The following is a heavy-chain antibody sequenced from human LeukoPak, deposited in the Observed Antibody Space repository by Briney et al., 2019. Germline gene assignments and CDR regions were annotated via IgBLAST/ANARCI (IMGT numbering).Heavy chain of an antibody. CDR3: AKAYYDFWSGYLY. CDR2: ISGGGGST. Sequence: GGSLRLSCAASGFTFSNYAMSWVRQAPGKGLEWVSAISGGGGSTYYADSVKGRLTISGDNSKNTLYLQMNSLRAEDTAVYYCAKAYYDFWSGYLYWGQGTLVTVPS. CDR1: GFTFSNYA. J-gene: IGHJ4*02. D-gene: IGHD3-3*01. V-gene: IGHV3-23*01.